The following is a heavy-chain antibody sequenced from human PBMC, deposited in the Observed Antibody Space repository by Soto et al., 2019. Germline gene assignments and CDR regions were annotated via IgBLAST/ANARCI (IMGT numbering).Heavy chain of an antibody. CDR3: ARGGHVVVVTAALDY. Sequence: QVQLVQSGAEVKKPGASVKVSCKASGDTFTDYYIHWVRQAPGQGLEWMGTVNPSGGHTTYAQSFMGRVTMTSETSTSTLYMELTSLTSEDTAVYYCARGGHVVVVTAALDYWGQGTLVTVSS. CDR1: GDTFTDYY. V-gene: IGHV1-46*01. CDR2: VNPSGGHT. J-gene: IGHJ4*02. D-gene: IGHD2-21*02.